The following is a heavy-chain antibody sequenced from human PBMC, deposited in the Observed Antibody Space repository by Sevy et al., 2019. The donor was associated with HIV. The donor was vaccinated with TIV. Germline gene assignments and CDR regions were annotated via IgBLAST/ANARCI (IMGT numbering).Heavy chain of an antibody. J-gene: IGHJ4*02. D-gene: IGHD3-10*01. CDR3: AKDPTRPTSGKFEY. CDR1: GFTFSSYA. V-gene: IGHV3-23*01. Sequence: GGSLRLSCAASGFTFSSYAMSWVRQAPGKGLEWVAAISGSGGSTYYADSVKGRFTISRDNYKNTLYLEMNSLRAEDTAVYYCAKDPTRPTSGKFEYWGQGTLLTVSS. CDR2: ISGSGGST.